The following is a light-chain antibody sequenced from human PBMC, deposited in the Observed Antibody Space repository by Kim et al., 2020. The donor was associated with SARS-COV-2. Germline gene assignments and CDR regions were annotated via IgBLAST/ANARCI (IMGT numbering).Light chain of an antibody. J-gene: IGLJ2*01. CDR3: QAWDSSTAG. V-gene: IGLV3-1*01. Sequence: SVSPEQTASITGCKDKLGDKFACWYQKKPGQSPVLIIYQDSKRPAGIPGRFSGSNSGNTATLTISGNQAMDEADYCCQAWDSSTAGFGGGTQLTVL. CDR2: QDS. CDR1: KLGDKF.